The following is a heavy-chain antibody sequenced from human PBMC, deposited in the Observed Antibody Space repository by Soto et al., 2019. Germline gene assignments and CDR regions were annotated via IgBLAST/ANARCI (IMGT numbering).Heavy chain of an antibody. D-gene: IGHD6-19*01. V-gene: IGHV3-33*01. CDR2: IWDDGSRK. J-gene: IGHJ3*02. CDR3: VREKIGTLGSDFEI. Sequence: GGSLRLSCAASGFPFSSYGMHWVRQAPGKGLDWVALIWDDGSRKMYADSVKGRFTISRDNSKNTLFLQMNSLGAEDTAVYYCVREKIGTLGSDFEIWGQGTMVTVSS. CDR1: GFPFSSYG.